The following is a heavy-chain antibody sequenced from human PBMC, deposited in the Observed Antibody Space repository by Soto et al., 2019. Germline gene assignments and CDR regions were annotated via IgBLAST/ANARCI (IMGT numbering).Heavy chain of an antibody. D-gene: IGHD5-18*01. CDR2: SSVTSSYT. Sequence: QVQLVESGGGLVKPGGSLRLSCAASGFTFSDYYMNWIRQAPGKGLEWISYSSVTSSYTNYADSVKGRFTISRDNAKNSLYLQMYSLRAEDTAVDYCAKSAPGNNYGGNAFDIWGQGTMVTVSS. J-gene: IGHJ3*02. V-gene: IGHV3-11*06. CDR1: GFTFSDYY. CDR3: AKSAPGNNYGGNAFDI.